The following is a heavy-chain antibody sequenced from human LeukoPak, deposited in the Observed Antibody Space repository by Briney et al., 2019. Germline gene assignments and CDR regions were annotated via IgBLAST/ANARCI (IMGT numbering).Heavy chain of an antibody. CDR3: ARDRGGSYSAIDY. J-gene: IGHJ4*02. Sequence: GGSMRLSCAASGFTFSSYSMNWVRQAPGKGLEWVSFISSSSSTIYYADSVKGRFTISRDNAKNSLYLQMNSLRAEDTAVYYCARDRGGSYSAIDYWGQGTLVTVSS. V-gene: IGHV3-48*04. CDR1: GFTFSSYS. D-gene: IGHD1-26*01. CDR2: ISSSSSTI.